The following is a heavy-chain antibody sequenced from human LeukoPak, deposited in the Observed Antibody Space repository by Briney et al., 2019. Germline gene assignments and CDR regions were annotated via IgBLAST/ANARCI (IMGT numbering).Heavy chain of an antibody. D-gene: IGHD5-12*01. CDR1: GGSISSGSYY. CDR2: IFYSGST. Sequence: SETLSLTCTVSGGSISSGSYYWSWIRQPAGKGLEWIGYIFYSGSTNYNPSLKSRVTISVDTSKNQFSLKLSSVTAADTAVYYCARVGYSGYDSYLGWFDPWGQGTLVTVSS. V-gene: IGHV4-61*10. CDR3: ARVGYSGYDSYLGWFDP. J-gene: IGHJ5*02.